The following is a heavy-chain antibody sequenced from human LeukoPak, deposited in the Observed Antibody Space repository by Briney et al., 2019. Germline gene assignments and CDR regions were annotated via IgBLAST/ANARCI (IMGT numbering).Heavy chain of an antibody. CDR3: SKGITLVRGFTDFDY. D-gene: IGHD3-10*01. Sequence: GGSLRLSCAASGFTFSRFAMNWVRQAPGKGLEWVATIIDNGDRTYYADSVRGRFTLSRDNSNNTLSLQMNGLRAEDTATYYCSKGITLVRGFTDFDYWGQGTLVTVSS. CDR1: GFTFSRFA. J-gene: IGHJ4*02. CDR2: IIDNGDRT. V-gene: IGHV3-23*01.